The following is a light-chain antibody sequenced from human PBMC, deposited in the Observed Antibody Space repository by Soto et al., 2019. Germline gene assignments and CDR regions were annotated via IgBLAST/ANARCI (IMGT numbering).Light chain of an antibody. CDR1: QSVTNN. CDR2: GVS. Sequence: EIVMTQSPATLSVSPGERATLSCRASQSVTNNWLAWYQQKPGQAPRLLIYGVSTRATGIPARCSGRGSGAEFTLTISSLQSEDFAVYYCQQYYSWPLTFGGGTKVEIK. V-gene: IGKV3-15*01. CDR3: QQYYSWPLT. J-gene: IGKJ4*01.